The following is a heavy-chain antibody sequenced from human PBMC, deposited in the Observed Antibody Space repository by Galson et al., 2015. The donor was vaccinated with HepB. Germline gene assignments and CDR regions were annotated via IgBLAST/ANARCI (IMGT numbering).Heavy chain of an antibody. V-gene: IGHV4-34*01. CDR3: ARFKYYYDSSGYYSHFDY. Sequence: ETLSLTCAVYGGSFSGYYWSWIRQPPGKGLEWIGEINHSGSTNYNPSLKSRVTISVDTSKNQFSLKLSSVTAADTAVYYCARFKYYYDSSGYYSHFDYWGQGTLVTVSS. CDR2: INHSGST. CDR1: GGSFSGYY. D-gene: IGHD3-22*01. J-gene: IGHJ4*02.